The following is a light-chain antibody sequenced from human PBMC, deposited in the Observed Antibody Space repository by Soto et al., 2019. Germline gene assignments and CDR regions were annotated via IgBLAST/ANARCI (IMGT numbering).Light chain of an antibody. CDR3: CSYTSSDTYV. Sequence: SLLTQPASVSGSPGQSITISCNGTSSDVGGYDFVSWYQQHPGKAPKVMIYDVSNRPSGVSNRFSGSKSGNTASLTISGLQAEDEADYYCCSYTSSDTYVFGTGTKVTVL. V-gene: IGLV2-14*01. CDR2: DVS. J-gene: IGLJ1*01. CDR1: SSDVGGYDF.